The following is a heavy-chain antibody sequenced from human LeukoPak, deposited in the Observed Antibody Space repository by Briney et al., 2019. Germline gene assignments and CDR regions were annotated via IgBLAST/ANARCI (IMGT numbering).Heavy chain of an antibody. CDR1: GYTFTRYG. Sequence: ASVKVSCKASGYTFTRYGISWVRQAPGQGLEWMGWISAYKDNTNYAQKFQGRVTMTEDTSTDTAYMELSSLRSEDTAVYYCATRTVNLRPDAFDIWGQGTMVTVSS. CDR3: ATRTVNLRPDAFDI. J-gene: IGHJ3*02. D-gene: IGHD4-17*01. CDR2: ISAYKDNT. V-gene: IGHV1-18*01.